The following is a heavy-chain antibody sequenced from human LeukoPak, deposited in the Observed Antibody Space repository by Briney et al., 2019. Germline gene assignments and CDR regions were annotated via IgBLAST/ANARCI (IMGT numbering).Heavy chain of an antibody. Sequence: ASVKVSCKASGYTFTSYAMHWVRQAPGQRLEWMGWINAGNGNTKYSQKFQGRVTITRDTSASTAYMELSSLRSEDTAVYYCARVSSGRYPHDAFDIWGQGTMVTVSS. J-gene: IGHJ3*02. V-gene: IGHV1-3*01. CDR2: INAGNGNT. D-gene: IGHD6-19*01. CDR3: ARVSSGRYPHDAFDI. CDR1: GYTFTSYA.